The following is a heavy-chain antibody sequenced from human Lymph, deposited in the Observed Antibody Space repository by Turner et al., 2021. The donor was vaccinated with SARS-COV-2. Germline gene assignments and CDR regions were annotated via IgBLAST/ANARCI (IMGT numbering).Heavy chain of an antibody. CDR2: IKQDGSEK. D-gene: IGHD5-18*01. CDR3: AREDTVMVYDY. CDR1: GFTFSSYW. V-gene: IGHV3-7*03. J-gene: IGHJ4*02. Sequence: EVQLVESGGGLVQPGESLRPSCATSGFTFSSYWMSWVRQAPGKGLEWVANIKQDGSEKYYVDSVKGRFTISRDNAKNSLYLQMNSLRAEDTAVYYCAREDTVMVYDYWGQGTLVTVSS.